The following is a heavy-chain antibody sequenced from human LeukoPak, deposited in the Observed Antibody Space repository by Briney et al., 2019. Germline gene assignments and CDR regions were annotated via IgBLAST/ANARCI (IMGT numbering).Heavy chain of an antibody. CDR1: GGSVSRGSNY. CDR3: ARHVRTLVVPGPGY. V-gene: IGHV4-39*01. D-gene: IGHD2-2*01. Sequence: PSETLTLTCTVSGGSVSRGSNYWSWIRQPPGKGLEWIGTIYYSGSTYYNPSLKSRVTISVDTSKNQFSLKLTSVTAADTAVYYCARHVRTLVVPGPGYWGQGTLVTVSS. J-gene: IGHJ4*02. CDR2: IYYSGST.